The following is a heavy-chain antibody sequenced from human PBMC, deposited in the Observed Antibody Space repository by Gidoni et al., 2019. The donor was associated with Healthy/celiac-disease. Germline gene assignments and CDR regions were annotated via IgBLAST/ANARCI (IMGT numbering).Heavy chain of an antibody. J-gene: IGHJ2*01. CDR3: ARSPYSSGWYVSWYFDL. CDR1: GGSISSGRYY. CDR2: IYTSGST. Sequence: QVQLQESGPGLVKPSQTLSLTCTVSGGSISSGRYYWSWIRQPAGKGLEWIGRIYTSGSTNYNPSLQSRVTISVDTSKNQFSLKLSSVTAADTAVYYCARSPYSSGWYVSWYFDLWGRGTLVTVSS. D-gene: IGHD6-19*01. V-gene: IGHV4-61*02.